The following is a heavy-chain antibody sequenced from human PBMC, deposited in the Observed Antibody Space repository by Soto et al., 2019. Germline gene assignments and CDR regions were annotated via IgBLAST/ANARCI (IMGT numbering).Heavy chain of an antibody. CDR2: ISAYNGNT. CDR1: GYAFTSYG. CDR3: ARDRERFLPGY. J-gene: IGHJ4*02. Sequence: GASVTVSCQAAGYAFTSYGISWVRQAPGQGLEWMGWISAYNGNTNYAQKLQGRVTMTTDTSTSTAYMELRSLRSDDTAVYYCARDRERFLPGYWGQGTLVTVSS. D-gene: IGHD3-3*01. V-gene: IGHV1-18*01.